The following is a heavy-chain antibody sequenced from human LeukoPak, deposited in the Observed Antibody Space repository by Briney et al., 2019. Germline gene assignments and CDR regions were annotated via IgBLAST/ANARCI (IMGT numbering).Heavy chain of an antibody. CDR3: ARDGSSGYTAFDY. D-gene: IGHD3-22*01. CDR2: IYYSGST. Sequence: SETLSLTCTVSGGSISSYYWSWIRQPPGKGLEWIGYIYYSGSTNYNPSLKSRVTISVDTSKNQFSLKLSSVTAADTAVYYCARDGSSGYTAFDYLGEGTLVTASS. CDR1: GGSISSYY. J-gene: IGHJ4*02. V-gene: IGHV4-59*01.